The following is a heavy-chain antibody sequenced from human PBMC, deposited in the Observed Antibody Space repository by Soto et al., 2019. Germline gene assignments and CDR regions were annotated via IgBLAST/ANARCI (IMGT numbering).Heavy chain of an antibody. CDR3: ASLPRGGGYQYHQYYGMDV. D-gene: IGHD2-15*01. CDR2: IYYSGST. J-gene: IGHJ6*02. Sequence: SSETLSLTCSFSGGSVITGSYYWSWIRQPPGKGLEWIGSIYYSGSTYYNPSLNSRVTVSVDTSKNQFSLKLRSVTAADTATYYCASLPRGGGYQYHQYYGMDVWGQGTTVTVSS. V-gene: IGHV4-39*01. CDR1: GGSVITGSYY.